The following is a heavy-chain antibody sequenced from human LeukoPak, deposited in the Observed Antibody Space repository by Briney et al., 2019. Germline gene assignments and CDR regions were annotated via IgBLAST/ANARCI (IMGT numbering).Heavy chain of an antibody. Sequence: ASVKVSCKVSGYTLTELSMHWVRQAPGKGLEWMGGFDPEDGETIYAQKFQGRVTMTEDTSTDTAYMELSSLRSEDTAVYYCATEVIAACRMSFVYWGQGTLVTVSS. V-gene: IGHV1-24*01. CDR1: GYTLTELS. CDR2: FDPEDGET. CDR3: ATEVIAACRMSFVY. D-gene: IGHD6-13*01. J-gene: IGHJ4*02.